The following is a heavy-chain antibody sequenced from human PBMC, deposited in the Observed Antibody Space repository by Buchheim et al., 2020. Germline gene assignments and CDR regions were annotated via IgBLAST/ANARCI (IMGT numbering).Heavy chain of an antibody. CDR2: IDRAGNSI. CDR1: GFTFSNSA. V-gene: IGHV3-48*02. Sequence: EVQLVESGGGLVQPGVPLRLSCVGSGFTFSNSAMHWVRQAPGKGLEWIAHIDRAGNSIFYADSVKGRFFISRDNDRHSLYLQMSSLRDEDTGIYYCARDLMAYLFDYCGQGTL. D-gene: IGHD2-2*02. J-gene: IGHJ4*02. CDR3: ARDLMAYLFDY.